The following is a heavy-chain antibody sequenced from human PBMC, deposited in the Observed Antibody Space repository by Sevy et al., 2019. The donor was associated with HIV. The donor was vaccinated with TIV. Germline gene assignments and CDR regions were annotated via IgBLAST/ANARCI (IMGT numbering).Heavy chain of an antibody. Sequence: GGSLRLSCAASGFSFSNYWMHWVRQAPGKGLEWVANIKQDESEKYYVASVKGRFTISRDNVKNSLYLQMNSLRPEDTAVYYGARGNSGSFDYWGQGTLVTVSS. CDR1: GFSFSNYW. CDR3: ARGNSGSFDY. D-gene: IGHD3-22*01. V-gene: IGHV3-7*04. J-gene: IGHJ4*02. CDR2: IKQDESEK.